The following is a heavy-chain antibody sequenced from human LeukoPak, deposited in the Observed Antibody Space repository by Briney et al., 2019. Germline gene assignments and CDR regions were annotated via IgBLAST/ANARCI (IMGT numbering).Heavy chain of an antibody. CDR1: RGTFSSYA. CDR3: AREGRGYSYGYGDY. CDR2: IIPIFGTA. D-gene: IGHD5-18*01. V-gene: IGHV1-69*13. J-gene: IGHJ4*02. Sequence: GASVKVSCKASRGTFSSYAISWVRQAPGQGLEWMGGIIPIFGTANYAQKFQGRVTITADESTSTAYMELSSLRSEDTTVYYCAREGRGYSYGYGDYWGQGTLVTVSS.